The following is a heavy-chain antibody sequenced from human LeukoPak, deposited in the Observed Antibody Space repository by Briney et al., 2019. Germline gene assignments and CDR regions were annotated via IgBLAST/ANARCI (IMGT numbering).Heavy chain of an antibody. D-gene: IGHD3-3*01. V-gene: IGHV4-39*07. Sequence: PSETLSLTCTVSGGSISSYYWSWIRQPPGKGLEWIGSIYYTGSTYYDPSLKSRVTISVDTAKNQFSLKLSSVTAADTAVYYCARVDFWSGYYKDVWGKGTTVTVSS. J-gene: IGHJ6*04. CDR1: GGSISSYY. CDR3: ARVDFWSGYYKDV. CDR2: IYYTGST.